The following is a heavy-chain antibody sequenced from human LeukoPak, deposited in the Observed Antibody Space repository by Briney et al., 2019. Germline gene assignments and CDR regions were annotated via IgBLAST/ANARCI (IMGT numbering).Heavy chain of an antibody. J-gene: IGHJ4*02. CDR2: ISGNSGST. D-gene: IGHD1-14*01. CDR3: AKDNRGYFDY. Sequence: GGSLRLSCSASGFTFSSYAMHWVRQAPGKGLEWVSTISGNSGSTSYADSVKGRFTISRDNSKNTLYLQMNSLRAEDTAVYYCAKDNRGYFDYWGQGTLVTVSS. CDR1: GFTFSSYA. V-gene: IGHV3-23*01.